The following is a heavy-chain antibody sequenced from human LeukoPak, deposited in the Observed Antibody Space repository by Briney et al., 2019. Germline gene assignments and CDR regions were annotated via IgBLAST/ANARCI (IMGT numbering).Heavy chain of an antibody. CDR2: ISSSGSNI. V-gene: IGHV3-21*06. CDR3: ARASESVALIAAAAY. CDR1: GFSISTFS. D-gene: IGHD6-13*01. Sequence: TGGSLRLSCVASGFSISTFSMNWVRQAPGKGLEWVSSISSSGSNIYYADSLRGRVTMSRDNAKNSLSLQLNSLKPEDTAVYYCARASESVALIAAAAYWGQGTLVTVSS. J-gene: IGHJ4*02.